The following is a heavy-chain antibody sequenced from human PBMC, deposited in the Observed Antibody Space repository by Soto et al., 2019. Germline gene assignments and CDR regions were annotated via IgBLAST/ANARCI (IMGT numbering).Heavy chain of an antibody. CDR1: GYTFTSYA. CDR2: INAGNGNT. J-gene: IGHJ5*02. V-gene: IGHV1-3*01. Sequence: ASVKVSCKASGYTFTSYAMHWVRQAPGQRLEWMGWINAGNGNTKYSQKFQGRVTITRDTSASTAYMELSSLRSEDTAVYYCARDLSPLRQDPFSYNWFDPWGQGTLVTVSS. D-gene: IGHD3-16*02. CDR3: ARDLSPLRQDPFSYNWFDP.